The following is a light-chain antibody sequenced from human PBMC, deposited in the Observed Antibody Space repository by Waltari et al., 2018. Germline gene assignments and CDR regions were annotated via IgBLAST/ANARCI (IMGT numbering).Light chain of an antibody. CDR2: AAS. CDR1: QSVSGY. V-gene: IGKV3-11*01. CDR3: QQRTNWPPT. Sequence: EIVLTQSTATLSLSQGERVTLSCRASQSVSGYLAWYQQKPGQAPRLLIYAASNRAIGIPARFSGSGSGTDFTLTISSLEPEDFAVYYCQQRTNWPPTFGGGTKVEIK. J-gene: IGKJ4*01.